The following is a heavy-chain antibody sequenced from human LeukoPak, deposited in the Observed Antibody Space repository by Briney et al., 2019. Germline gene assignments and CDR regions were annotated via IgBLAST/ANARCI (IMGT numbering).Heavy chain of an antibody. V-gene: IGHV3-30-3*01. Sequence: GRSLRLSCAASGFTFSTHAMHWVRQAPGKGLEWVALILYDGSNKHYADSVMGRFTISRDNSKNTLYLQMNSLRAEDTAVYYCARIPYGSGTYTDYWGQGTLVTVSS. CDR3: ARIPYGSGTYTDY. D-gene: IGHD3-10*01. J-gene: IGHJ4*02. CDR1: GFTFSTHA. CDR2: ILYDGSNK.